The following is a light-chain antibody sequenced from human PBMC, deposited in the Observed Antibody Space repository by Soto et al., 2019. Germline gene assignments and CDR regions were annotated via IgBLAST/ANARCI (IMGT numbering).Light chain of an antibody. CDR1: FNDVGGYNY. V-gene: IGLV2-8*01. CDR3: SSYVGNNNLV. J-gene: IGLJ3*02. Sequence: QSALTPPPSASGSPGQSVTISCTGTFNDVGGYNYVSWYQQHPGKAPKVIIYEVYKRPSGVPERFSGSKSGKTASLTVSGLQADDEADYYCSSYVGNNNLVFGGGTKLTVL. CDR2: EVY.